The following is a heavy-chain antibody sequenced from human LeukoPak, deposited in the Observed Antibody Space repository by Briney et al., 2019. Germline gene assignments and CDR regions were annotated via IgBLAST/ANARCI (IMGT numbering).Heavy chain of an antibody. CDR1: GFTFINYY. J-gene: IGHJ4*02. CDR3: ARDLDYGEKSEDY. CDR2: INLSGGST. V-gene: IGHV1-46*01. Sequence: ASVKVSCKASGFTFINYYMHWVRQAPGQGLEWLGIINLSGGSTHYPQKFQDRVTMTRDTSTSTVYVELSSLRSGDTAVYYCARDLDYGEKSEDYWGQGTLVTVSS. D-gene: IGHD4/OR15-4a*01.